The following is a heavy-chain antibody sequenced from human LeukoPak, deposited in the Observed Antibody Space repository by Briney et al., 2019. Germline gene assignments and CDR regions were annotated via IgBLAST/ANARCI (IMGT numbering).Heavy chain of an antibody. Sequence: PGGSLRLSCVAPGLAFSSYSMHWVRQAPGKGLEWVGVISYDGSDEYYTDSVKGRFTISKDNAKNTVYLQVNSLRAEDTAVYYCVSFYETYWGRGTLVTVSS. CDR2: ISYDGSDE. D-gene: IGHD2/OR15-2a*01. V-gene: IGHV3-30*04. CDR1: GLAFSSYS. CDR3: VSFYETY. J-gene: IGHJ4*02.